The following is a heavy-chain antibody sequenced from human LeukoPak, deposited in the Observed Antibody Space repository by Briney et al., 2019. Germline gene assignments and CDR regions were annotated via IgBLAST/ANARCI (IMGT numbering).Heavy chain of an antibody. Sequence: GGSLRLSCAASGFTFSSYSMNWVRQAPGKGLEWVSSISSSSRYKYYADSVKGRFTISRDNAKNSLYLQMNSLRAEDTAVYYCARHPPRDCSSSSCYKRWFDPWGQGTLVTVSS. V-gene: IGHV3-21*06. D-gene: IGHD2-2*02. J-gene: IGHJ5*02. CDR3: ARHPPRDCSSSSCYKRWFDP. CDR1: GFTFSSYS. CDR2: ISSSSRYK.